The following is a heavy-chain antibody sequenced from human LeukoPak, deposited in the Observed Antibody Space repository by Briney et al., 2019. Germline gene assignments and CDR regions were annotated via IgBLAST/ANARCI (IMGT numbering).Heavy chain of an antibody. Sequence: GASVKVSCKASGGTFSSYAISWVRQAPGQGLEWMGRIIPIPGIANYAQKFQGRVTITADKSTSTAYMELSSLRSEDTAVYYCARVRFFSRGFDPWGQGTLVTVSS. V-gene: IGHV1-69*04. CDR2: IIPIPGIA. CDR3: ARVRFFSRGFDP. CDR1: GGTFSSYA. J-gene: IGHJ5*02. D-gene: IGHD3-3*01.